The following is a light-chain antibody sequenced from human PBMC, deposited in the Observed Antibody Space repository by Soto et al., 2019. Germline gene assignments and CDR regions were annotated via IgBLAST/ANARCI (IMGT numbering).Light chain of an antibody. J-gene: IGKJ5*01. V-gene: IGKV3-11*01. CDR2: DAS. CDR1: QSVSSY. CDR3: QQRSNGPLIT. Sequence: EIVLTQSPATPSLSPGERATLSCRASQSVSSYLAWYQQKPGQAPRLLIYDASNRATGIPARFSGSGSGTDFTLTISSLEPEDFAVYYCQQRSNGPLITFGQGTRLAIK.